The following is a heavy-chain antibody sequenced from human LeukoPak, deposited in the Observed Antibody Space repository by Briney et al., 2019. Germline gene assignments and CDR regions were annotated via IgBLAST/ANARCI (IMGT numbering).Heavy chain of an antibody. CDR1: GFTFSSYA. CDR3: AKTTYASNSSGWTNWFDP. J-gene: IGHJ5*02. Sequence: GGSLRLSCAASGFTFSSYAMTWVRQAPGKGLEWVSTISSSGYSTYYADSVKGRFTISRDNSKNTLYLQLNSLRAEDTTVYYCAKTTYASNSSGWTNWFDPWGQGTLVTVSS. V-gene: IGHV3-23*01. D-gene: IGHD6-19*01. CDR2: ISSSGYST.